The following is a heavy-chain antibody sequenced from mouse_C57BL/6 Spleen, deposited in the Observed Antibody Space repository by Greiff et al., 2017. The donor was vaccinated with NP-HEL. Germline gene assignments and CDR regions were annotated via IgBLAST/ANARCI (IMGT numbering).Heavy chain of an antibody. D-gene: IGHD2-10*02. Sequence: QVQLQQPGAELVMPGASVKLSCKASGYTFTSYWMHWVKQRPGQGLEWIGEIDPSDSYTNYNQKFKGKSTLTVDKSSSTAYMQLSSLTSEDSAVYYCARGEYGNPYYFDYWGQGTTLTVSS. J-gene: IGHJ2*01. V-gene: IGHV1-69*01. CDR1: GYTFTSYW. CDR3: ARGEYGNPYYFDY. CDR2: IDPSDSYT.